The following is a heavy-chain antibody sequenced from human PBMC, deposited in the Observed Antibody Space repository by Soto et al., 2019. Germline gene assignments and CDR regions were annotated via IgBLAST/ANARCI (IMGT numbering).Heavy chain of an antibody. CDR3: ARLSSVYGMDV. Sequence: XGSLELSCAASGFTVSSNYMSGVRQAPGKGLEWVSVIYSGGSTYYADSVKGRFTISRDNSKDTLYLQMNSLRAEDTAVYYCARLSSVYGMDVWGQGTTVTVS. D-gene: IGHD3-22*01. J-gene: IGHJ6*02. V-gene: IGHV3-53*01. CDR1: GFTVSSNY. CDR2: IYSGGST.